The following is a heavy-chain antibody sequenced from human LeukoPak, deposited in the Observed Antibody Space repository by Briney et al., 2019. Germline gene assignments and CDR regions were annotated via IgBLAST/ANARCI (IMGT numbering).Heavy chain of an antibody. V-gene: IGHV3-9*01. CDR1: GFTFDDYA. D-gene: IGHD3-22*01. CDR3: AKDTYYDSSGSYDS. CDR2: ISWNSGSI. Sequence: GGSLRLSCAASGFTFDDYAMHWVRQAPGKGLEWVSGISWNSGSIGYADSVKGRLTISRDNAKNSLYLQMNSLRAEDTALYYCAKDTYYDSSGSYDSWGQGTLVTVSS. J-gene: IGHJ4*02.